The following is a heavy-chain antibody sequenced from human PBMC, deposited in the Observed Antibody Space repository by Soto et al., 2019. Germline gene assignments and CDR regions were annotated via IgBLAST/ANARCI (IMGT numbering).Heavy chain of an antibody. CDR1: GFTFSSYG. D-gene: IGHD1-1*01. CDR3: AKGGSPPERARGKYYFDY. J-gene: IGHJ4*02. Sequence: QVQLVESGGGVVQPGRSLRLSCAASGFTFSSYGMHWVRQAPGKGLEWVAVISYDGSNKYYADSVKGRFTISRDNSKNTLYLQRNSLRAEDTAVYYCAKGGSPPERARGKYYFDYWGQGTLVTVSS. V-gene: IGHV3-30*18. CDR2: ISYDGSNK.